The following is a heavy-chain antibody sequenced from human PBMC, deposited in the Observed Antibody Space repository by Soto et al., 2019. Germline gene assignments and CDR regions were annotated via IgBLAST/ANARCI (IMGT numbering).Heavy chain of an antibody. CDR2: ISHIETT. CDR1: VVTTSYGSYS. J-gene: IGHJ3*01. V-gene: IGHV4-30-2*06. Sequence: PSETLSPTCSVAVVTTSYGSYSWNWSVQYPGKGMELLGYISHIETTYYNPSFRGRLSSSTDRTRNQFFLSLSSMTDADTAVSYCVRGGGYDSF. D-gene: IGHD2-15*01. CDR3: VRGGGYDSF.